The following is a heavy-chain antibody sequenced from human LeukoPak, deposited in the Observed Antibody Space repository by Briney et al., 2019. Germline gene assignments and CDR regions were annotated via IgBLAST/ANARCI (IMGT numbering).Heavy chain of an antibody. V-gene: IGHV4-59*01. CDR2: IYYSGST. D-gene: IGHD6-19*01. CDR1: GGSISSYY. J-gene: IGHJ5*02. Sequence: SETLSLTCTVSGGSISSYYWSWIRQPPGKGLEWIGYIYYSGSTNYNPSLKSRVTISVDTSKNQFSLKLSSVTAADTAVYYCARERGVAVAGEGVDPWGQGTLVTVSP. CDR3: ARERGVAVAGEGVDP.